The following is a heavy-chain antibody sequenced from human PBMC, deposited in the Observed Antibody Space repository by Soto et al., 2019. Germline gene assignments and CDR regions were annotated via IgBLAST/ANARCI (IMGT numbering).Heavy chain of an antibody. CDR3: AKGLGELWYYDSSGYGGHDY. D-gene: IGHD3-22*01. V-gene: IGHV3-30*18. Sequence: QVQLVESGGGVVQPGRSLRLSCAASGFTFSSYGMHWVRQAPGKGLEWVAVISYDGSNKYYADSVKGRFTISRDNSKNTLYLQMNSLRAEDTAVYYCAKGLGELWYYDSSGYGGHDYWGQGTLVTVSS. J-gene: IGHJ4*02. CDR1: GFTFSSYG. CDR2: ISYDGSNK.